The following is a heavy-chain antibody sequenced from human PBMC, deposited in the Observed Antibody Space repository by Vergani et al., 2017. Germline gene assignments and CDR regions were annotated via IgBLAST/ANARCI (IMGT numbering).Heavy chain of an antibody. CDR1: GGSINSDNYH. Sequence: QVQLQESGPGLVKPSQTLSLTCTVSGGSINSDNYHWGWIRQHPGKGLEWIGYIYYSGSNYYNPSLKSRVSMSVHTSKNQFSLKLSSVTAADTAVYYCTRGAYCSSSSCPPKYWGHGTRVTVSS. CDR3: TRGAYCSSSSCPPKY. V-gene: IGHV4-31*03. J-gene: IGHJ4*01. D-gene: IGHD2-2*01. CDR2: IYYSGSN.